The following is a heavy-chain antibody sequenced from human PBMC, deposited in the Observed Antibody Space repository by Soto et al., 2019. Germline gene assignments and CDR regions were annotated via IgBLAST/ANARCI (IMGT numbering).Heavy chain of an antibody. CDR2: ISSSSSYI. V-gene: IGHV3-21*01. Sequence: PGGSLRLSCAASGFTFSSYSMNWVRQAPGKGLEWVSSISSSSSYIYYADSVKGRFTISRDNAKNSLYLQMNSLRAEDTAVNYCARGIDDILTGPYHYFDYWGQGTLVTVSS. CDR1: GFTFSSYS. J-gene: IGHJ4*02. D-gene: IGHD3-9*01. CDR3: ARGIDDILTGPYHYFDY.